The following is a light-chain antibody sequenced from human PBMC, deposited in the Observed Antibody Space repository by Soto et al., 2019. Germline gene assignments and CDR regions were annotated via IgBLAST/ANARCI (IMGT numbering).Light chain of an antibody. V-gene: IGLV2-14*01. CDR2: EVS. CDR1: SSDVGGYNY. Sequence: QSVLTQPASVSGSPGQSITISCTGTSSDVGGYNYVSWYQQHPGKAPKLMIYEVSNRPSGVSDRFSGSKSGNTASLTISGLQAEDEADYYCSSFTRGGNWVFGGGTKLTVL. CDR3: SSFTRGGNWV. J-gene: IGLJ3*02.